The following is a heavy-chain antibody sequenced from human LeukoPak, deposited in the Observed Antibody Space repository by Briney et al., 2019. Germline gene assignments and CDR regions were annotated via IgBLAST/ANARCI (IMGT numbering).Heavy chain of an antibody. CDR2: IIPIFGTA. V-gene: IGHV1-69*05. J-gene: IGHJ4*02. D-gene: IGHD3-22*01. CDR1: VGTFSSHA. Sequence: SSVKVSCQASVGTFSSHAISWVRQAPGQGLEWMGGIIPIFGTANYAHKLQGRVTITTDESTRTAYIELSSLRYEDTAVYYCARSSYYDSSGYYLFDYWGQGTLVTVSS. CDR3: ARSSYYDSSGYYLFDY.